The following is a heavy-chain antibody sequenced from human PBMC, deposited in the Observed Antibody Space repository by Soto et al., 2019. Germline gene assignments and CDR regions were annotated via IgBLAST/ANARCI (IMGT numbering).Heavy chain of an antibody. D-gene: IGHD1-1*01. Sequence: QVQLVQSGAEVERPGSSVKVSCKTSGGTTSSYTIGWVRQAPGQGLEWMGNIVPMINKIDYAQKFQGRVTISADKSTRTVYMEMNSLRSEETAGYFCALRTGNWNPLADWGQGTLVTVSS. V-gene: IGHV1-69*02. CDR2: IVPMINKI. CDR3: ALRTGNWNPLAD. CDR1: GGTTSSYT. J-gene: IGHJ4*02.